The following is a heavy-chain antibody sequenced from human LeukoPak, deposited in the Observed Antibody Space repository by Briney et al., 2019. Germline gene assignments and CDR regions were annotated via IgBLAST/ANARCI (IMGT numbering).Heavy chain of an antibody. J-gene: IGHJ5*02. V-gene: IGHV3-13*01. CDR1: GFTFSNYD. CDR3: ARGRGYRYDL. Sequence: PGGSLRLSCAASGFTFSNYDMHWVRQGTDKSPEWVSAIGTAGDAYYPGSVRGRFTISRENAKDSLYLQMNALTAGDTAVYYCARGRGYRYDLWGQGSLVTVSS. D-gene: IGHD5-18*01. CDR2: IGTAGDA.